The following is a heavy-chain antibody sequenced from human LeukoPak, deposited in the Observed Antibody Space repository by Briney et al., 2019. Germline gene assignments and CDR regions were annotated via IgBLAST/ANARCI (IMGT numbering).Heavy chain of an antibody. V-gene: IGHV3-48*03. CDR1: GFTFSSYE. D-gene: IGHD3-9*01. CDR2: ISSSGSTI. CDR3: AKLHYDILPGYFGLFDY. J-gene: IGHJ4*02. Sequence: AGGSLRLSCAASGFTFSSYEMNWVRQAPGKGLEWVSYISSSGSTIYYADSVKGRFTISRDNAKNTLYLQTNSLRAEDTAVYYCAKLHYDILPGYFGLFDYWGQGTLVTVSS.